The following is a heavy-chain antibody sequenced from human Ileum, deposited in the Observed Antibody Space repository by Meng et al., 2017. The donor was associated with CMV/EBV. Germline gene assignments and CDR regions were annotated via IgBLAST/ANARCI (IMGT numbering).Heavy chain of an antibody. V-gene: IGHV4-61*02. D-gene: IGHD4-17*01. CDR3: ARDLGDANWFDP. CDR2: LYTSGST. Sequence: CTGSGGSISSGGYYWSWIRQPAGKGLEWIGRLYTSGSTTYNPSLKSRVTISVDSSKNQFSLRLSSVTAADTAVYYCARDLGDANWFDPWGQGTLVTVSS. CDR1: GGSISSGGYY. J-gene: IGHJ5*02.